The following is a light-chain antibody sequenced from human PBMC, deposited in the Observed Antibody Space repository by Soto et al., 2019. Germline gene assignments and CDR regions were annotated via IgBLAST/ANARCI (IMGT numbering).Light chain of an antibody. V-gene: IGLV2-14*01. CDR3: NSYTSSSTLYV. J-gene: IGLJ1*01. CDR1: SSDIGDYNY. CDR2: EVS. Sequence: QSVLTQPASVSGSPGQSITISCTGTSSDIGDYNYVSWYQQHPGKAPKLMLYEVSNRPSGISNRFSGSKSGNTASLTITGLQAEDEADYYCNSYTSSSTLYVFGTGTKVTVL.